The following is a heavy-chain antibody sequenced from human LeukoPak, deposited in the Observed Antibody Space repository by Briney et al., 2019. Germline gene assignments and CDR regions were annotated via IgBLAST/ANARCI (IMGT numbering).Heavy chain of an antibody. V-gene: IGHV1-18*01. CDR3: ARDETGGDYADFDY. CDR1: GYTFTSYG. D-gene: IGHD4-17*01. CDR2: ISAYNGNT. J-gene: IGHJ4*02. Sequence: ASVKVSCTASGYTFTSYGISWVRQAPGQGLEWMGWISAYNGNTNYAQKLQGRVTMTTDTSTSTAYMELRSLRSDDTAVYYCARDETGGDYADFDYWGQGTLVTVSS.